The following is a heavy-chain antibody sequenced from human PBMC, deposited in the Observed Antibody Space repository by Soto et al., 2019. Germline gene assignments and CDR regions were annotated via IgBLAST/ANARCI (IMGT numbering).Heavy chain of an antibody. CDR2: IYYSGST. CDR1: GGSISSGGYY. D-gene: IGHD2-15*01. V-gene: IGHV4-31*03. J-gene: IGHJ4*02. Sequence: SETLSLTCTVSGGSISSGGYYWIWIRQHPGKGLEWIGYIYYSGSTYYNPSLKSRVTISVDTSKNQFSLKLSSVTAADTAVYYCASLSSTRILAYWGQGTLVTVSS. CDR3: ASLSSTRILAY.